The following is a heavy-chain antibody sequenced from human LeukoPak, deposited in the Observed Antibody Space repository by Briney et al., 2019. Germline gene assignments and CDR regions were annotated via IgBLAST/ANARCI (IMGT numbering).Heavy chain of an antibody. J-gene: IGHJ4*02. D-gene: IGHD3-10*01. Sequence: GGSLRLSCAASGFTFSSYAMSWVRQAPGQGLEWVSAISGSGGSTYYADSVKGRFTISRDNSKNTLYLQMNSLRAEDTAVYYCAKEGWFGELIAYFDYWGQGTLVTASS. CDR1: GFTFSSYA. CDR2: ISGSGGST. V-gene: IGHV3-23*01. CDR3: AKEGWFGELIAYFDY.